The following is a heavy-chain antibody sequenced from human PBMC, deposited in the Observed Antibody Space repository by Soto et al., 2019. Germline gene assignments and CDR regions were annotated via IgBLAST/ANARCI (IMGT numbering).Heavy chain of an antibody. V-gene: IGHV4-59*01. CDR3: ARGGRYRYAMDV. CDR2: IYHSGTT. CDR1: GGSLSPYY. D-gene: IGHD1-1*01. Sequence: QVQLQESGPGLVKPSETLSLTCTVSGGSLSPYYWIWIRQPPGKGLEWIGYIYHSGTTNDNPSLKSRVSISVDTSKNQFSLKLSSVTAADTAVYYCARGGRYRYAMDVWGQGTTVSVSS. J-gene: IGHJ6*02.